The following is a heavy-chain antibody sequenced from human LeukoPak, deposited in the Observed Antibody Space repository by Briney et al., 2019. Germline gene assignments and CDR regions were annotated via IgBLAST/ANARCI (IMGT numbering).Heavy chain of an antibody. CDR1: GYSFTTYC. Sequence: GQSLKISCTGSGYSFTTYCIGWVRYVRGQGMEWIGIIYLGASATRYSPSFQAQATISADKSISTGYRQWRSLKASDSVMYYGAARLQGGFEYWGHGTLVSVSP. CDR3: AARLQGGFEY. V-gene: IGHV5-51*01. CDR2: IYLGASAT. D-gene: IGHD6-25*01. J-gene: IGHJ4*01.